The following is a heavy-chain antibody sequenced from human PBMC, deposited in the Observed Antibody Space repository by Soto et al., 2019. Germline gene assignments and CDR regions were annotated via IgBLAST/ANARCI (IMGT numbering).Heavy chain of an antibody. D-gene: IGHD3-10*01. CDR1: GYTFTSYA. Sequence: QVQLVQSGAEVKKPGASVKVSCKASGYTFTSYAMHWVRQAPGQRLEWMGWINAGNGNTKYSQKFQGRVTITRDTSASTAYMELSSLRSEDTAVYYCARDLYGTMVRGVMRYMDVWGKGTTVTVSS. J-gene: IGHJ6*03. V-gene: IGHV1-3*01. CDR3: ARDLYGTMVRGVMRYMDV. CDR2: INAGNGNT.